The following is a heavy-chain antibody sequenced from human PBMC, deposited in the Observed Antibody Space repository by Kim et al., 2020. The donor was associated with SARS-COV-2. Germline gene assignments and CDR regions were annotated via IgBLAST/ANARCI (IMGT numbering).Heavy chain of an antibody. Sequence: GGSLRLSCAASGFTFSSYAMNWVRQAPGKGLEWVSAIRGSGGTTYYADSVKGRFTISRDNSKNTLYLQMSSLRAEDTAVYYCAKDFEPSSSGWYGGFDVWGQGTTVTVSS. J-gene: IGHJ3*01. CDR3: AKDFEPSSSGWYGGFDV. CDR2: IRGSGGTT. D-gene: IGHD6-19*01. CDR1: GFTFSSYA. V-gene: IGHV3-23*01.